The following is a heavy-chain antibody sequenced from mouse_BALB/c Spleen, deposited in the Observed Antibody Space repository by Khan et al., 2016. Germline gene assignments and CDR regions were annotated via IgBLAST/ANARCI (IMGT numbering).Heavy chain of an antibody. CDR1: EFTFTDYY. CDR3: ARGEPYDSWFAY. Sequence: EVELVESGGGLVQPGGSLRLSCATSEFTFTDYYMSWVRQPPGKALEWLGFIRNKANGYTTEYSASVKGRFTISRDNSQSILYRQMNTLRAEDVATYYCARGEPYDSWFAYWGQGTLVTVSA. V-gene: IGHV7-3*02. CDR2: IRNKANGYTT. J-gene: IGHJ3*01. D-gene: IGHD2-12*01.